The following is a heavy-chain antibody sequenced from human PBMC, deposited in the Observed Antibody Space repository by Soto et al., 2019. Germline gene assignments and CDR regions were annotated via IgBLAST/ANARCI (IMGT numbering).Heavy chain of an antibody. CDR3: AKCEFSFDPNSLYYFDY. CDR1: GFTFNNYV. CDR2: LSSSGGST. D-gene: IGHD5-18*01. J-gene: IGHJ4*02. Sequence: VQLLDSGGGLVQPGGSLRLSCAASGFTFNNYVMSWVRQAPGKGLEWVSALSSSGGSTYYADSVKGRFAISRDNSKNTLYLQMNSLRAEDTAVYYCAKCEFSFDPNSLYYFDYWGQGTLVAVSS. V-gene: IGHV3-23*01.